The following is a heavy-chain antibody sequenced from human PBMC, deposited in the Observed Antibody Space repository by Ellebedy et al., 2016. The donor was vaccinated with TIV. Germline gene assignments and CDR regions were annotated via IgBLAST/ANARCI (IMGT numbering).Heavy chain of an antibody. CDR2: IHRSGNT. J-gene: IGHJ3*01. CDR3: ARAWAYGDTTRGTGIDV. CDR1: GGSFGGYY. V-gene: IGHV4-34*01. D-gene: IGHD4-17*01. Sequence: SETLSLTCAVSGGSFGGYYWSWVRQAPGKGLQWIGEIHRSGNTNYTPSLASRVAISVDTSKSQFSLHLRSVTAADTALYSCARAWAYGDTTRGTGIDVWGRGSMVIVSS.